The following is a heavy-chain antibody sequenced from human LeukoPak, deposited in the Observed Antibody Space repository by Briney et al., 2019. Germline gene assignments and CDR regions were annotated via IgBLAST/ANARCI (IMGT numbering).Heavy chain of an antibody. CDR3: ARVSRVVTAIRALKY. CDR1: GCTFTSYY. Sequence: ASVKVCCKASGCTFTSYYMHWVRQAPGQGLEWMGIINPSGGSTSYAQKFQGRVTMTRDTSTSTVYMELSSLRSEDTAVYYCARVSRVVTAIRALKYWGQGTLVTVSS. D-gene: IGHD2-21*02. CDR2: INPSGGST. V-gene: IGHV1-46*01. J-gene: IGHJ4*02.